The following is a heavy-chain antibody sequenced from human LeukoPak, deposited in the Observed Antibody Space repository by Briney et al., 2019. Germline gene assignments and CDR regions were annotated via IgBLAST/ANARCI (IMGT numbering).Heavy chain of an antibody. Sequence: PGGSLRLSCAASGFTFSSYCMNWVRQAPGKGLEWVSFISGRSNYIYYADSVRGRFTISRDNAKNSPYLQMNSLRAEDTAVYYCAGTSVPAAISPYFFDSWGQGTLVTVSS. J-gene: IGHJ4*02. CDR2: ISGRSNYI. V-gene: IGHV3-21*01. D-gene: IGHD2-2*02. CDR1: GFTFSSYC. CDR3: AGTSVPAAISPYFFDS.